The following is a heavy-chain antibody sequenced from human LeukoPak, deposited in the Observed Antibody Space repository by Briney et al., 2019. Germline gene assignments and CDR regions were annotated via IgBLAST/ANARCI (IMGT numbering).Heavy chain of an antibody. V-gene: IGHV3-7*01. D-gene: IGHD6-13*01. CDR1: GFTFSYYG. Sequence: PGGSLRLSCAASGFTFSYYGMHWVRQAPGKGLEWVANIKQDGSEKYYVDSVKGRFTISRDNAKNSLYLQMNSLRAEDTAVYYCARDEGLYSRSWYAGRDYWGQGTLVTVSS. CDR3: ARDEGLYSRSWYAGRDY. CDR2: IKQDGSEK. J-gene: IGHJ4*02.